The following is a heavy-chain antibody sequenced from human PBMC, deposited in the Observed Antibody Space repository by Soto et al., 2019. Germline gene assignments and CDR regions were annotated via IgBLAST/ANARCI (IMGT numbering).Heavy chain of an antibody. D-gene: IGHD5-18*01. CDR3: AMIRGYSYGYPSPDYYHYGMDV. CDR2: ISAYNGNT. Sequence: GASVKVSCKASGYTFTSYGISWVRQAPGQGLEWMGWISAYNGNTYYAQKLQGRVTMTTDTSTSTAYMELRSLRSEDTAVYYCAMIRGYSYGYPSPDYYHYGMDVWGQGTTVTVSS. CDR1: GYTFTSYG. J-gene: IGHJ6*02. V-gene: IGHV1-18*01.